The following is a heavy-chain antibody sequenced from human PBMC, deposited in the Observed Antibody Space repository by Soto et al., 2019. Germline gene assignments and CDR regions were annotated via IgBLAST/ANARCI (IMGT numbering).Heavy chain of an antibody. CDR1: GFSVSNNY. J-gene: IGHJ4*02. Sequence: EVQLVESGGGLIQPGGSLRLSCAVSGFSVSNNYMNWVRQAPGKGLEWVSVVHSGGSTDYSDSVKDRFTVSGDTSNNTLYLQMKSLGDGDTAVSYGARVLMGGEYPDYWGQGTLVTVSS. D-gene: IGHD4-17*01. CDR2: VHSGGST. V-gene: IGHV3-53*01. CDR3: ARVLMGGEYPDY.